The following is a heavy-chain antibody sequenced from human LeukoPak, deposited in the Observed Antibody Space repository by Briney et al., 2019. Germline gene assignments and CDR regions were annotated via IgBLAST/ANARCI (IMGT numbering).Heavy chain of an antibody. V-gene: IGHV3-23*01. D-gene: IGHD3-10*01. CDR2: MSGSGGST. Sequence: GGSLRLSCAASGFTFSSYAMSWVRQAPGKGLEWVSAMSGSGGSTYYADSVKGRITISRDNSKNMLYLEMNSLRAEDTAVYYCARERGSYMDVWGQGTTVTVSS. CDR1: GFTFSSYA. J-gene: IGHJ6*02. CDR3: ARERGSYMDV.